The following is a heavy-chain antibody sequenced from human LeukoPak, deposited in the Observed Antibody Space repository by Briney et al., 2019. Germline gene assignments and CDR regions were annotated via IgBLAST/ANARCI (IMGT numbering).Heavy chain of an antibody. V-gene: IGHV4-34*01. CDR3: ASGGSCFDP. CDR2: INHSGST. Sequence: SETLSLTCAVYGGSFSGYYWSWIRQPPGKGLEWIGEINHSGSTNYNPSLKSRVTISVDTYKNQFSLKLSSVTAADTAVSYCASGGSCFDPWGQGTLVTVSS. J-gene: IGHJ5*02. CDR1: GGSFSGYY.